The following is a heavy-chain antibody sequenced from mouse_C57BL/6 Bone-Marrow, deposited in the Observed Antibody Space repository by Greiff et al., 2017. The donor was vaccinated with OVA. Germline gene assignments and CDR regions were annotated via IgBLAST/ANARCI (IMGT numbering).Heavy chain of an antibody. CDR3: ARFGGWAMDY. D-gene: IGHD2-3*01. V-gene: IGHV1-54*01. CDR2: INPGSGGT. Sequence: SGAELVRPGTSVKVSCKASGYAFTNYLIEWVKQRPGQGLEWIGVINPGSGGTNYNEKFKGKATLTADKSSSTAYMQLSSLTSEDSAVYFCARFGGWAMDYWGQGTSVTVSS. CDR1: GYAFTNYL. J-gene: IGHJ4*01.